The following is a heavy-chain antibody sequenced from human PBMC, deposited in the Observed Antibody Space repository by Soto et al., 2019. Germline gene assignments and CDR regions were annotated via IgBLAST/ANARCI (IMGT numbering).Heavy chain of an antibody. V-gene: IGHV1-8*02. Sequence: ASVKVSCKTSGYTFNDYEINWVRQATGQGLEWIGWMNPNSGETGYAQRFQGRVTMTTSTSLSTAYLELSSLTSDDTAVYYCARIAMPARPRWYNWFDPRGQGTLVTVSS. D-gene: IGHD2-2*01. J-gene: IGHJ5*02. CDR3: ARIAMPARPRWYNWFDP. CDR1: GYTFNDYE. CDR2: MNPNSGET.